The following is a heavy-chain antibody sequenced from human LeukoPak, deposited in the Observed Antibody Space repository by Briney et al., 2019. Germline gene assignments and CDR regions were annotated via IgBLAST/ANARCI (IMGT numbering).Heavy chain of an antibody. CDR3: AWVGNYFSAMDI. V-gene: IGHV1-46*03. CDR2: INPGGGRP. Sequence: GASVKVSCKASGNEFTSYYIHWVRRAPGQGLEWMGVINPGGGRPSYALRSQGRVTLTSDTSTSTVYMDLRSLRFEDTAVYYCAWVGNYFSAMDIWGLGTAVTVSS. CDR1: GNEFTSYY. J-gene: IGHJ6*02.